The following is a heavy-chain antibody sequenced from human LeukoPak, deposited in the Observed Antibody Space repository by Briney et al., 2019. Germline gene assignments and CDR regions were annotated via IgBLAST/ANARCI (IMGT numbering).Heavy chain of an antibody. J-gene: IGHJ6*02. D-gene: IGHD2-8*02. V-gene: IGHV3-74*01. CDR2: VDPDGTTT. Sequence: KSGGSLRLSCAASGFTLSNYWMHWVRQAPGEGLVWVSRVDPDGTTTNYADSVTGRFTTSRDNAKNTLYLQMNSLRAEDTALYYCTRVQAGRSGLMDVWGRGTTVTVSS. CDR3: TRVQAGRSGLMDV. CDR1: GFTLSNYW.